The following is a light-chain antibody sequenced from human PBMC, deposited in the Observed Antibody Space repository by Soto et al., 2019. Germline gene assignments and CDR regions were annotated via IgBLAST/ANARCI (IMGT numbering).Light chain of an antibody. V-gene: IGLV1-47*01. CDR1: RSNIGSSN. J-gene: IGLJ7*01. Sequence: QSVLTQTPSASGTPGQRVTISCSGSRSNIGSSNVYWYQQLPGTAPKLLIYKNSQRPSWVSDRFSGSKSGTSASLAISGLRSADEADYYCAAWDDSLSGAVFGGGTQLTVL. CDR3: AAWDDSLSGAV. CDR2: KNS.